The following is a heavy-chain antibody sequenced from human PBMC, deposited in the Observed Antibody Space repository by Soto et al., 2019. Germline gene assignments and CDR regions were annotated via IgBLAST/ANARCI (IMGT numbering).Heavy chain of an antibody. Sequence: QVQLQESGPGLVKPSGTLSLTCAVSGGSISSRNWWSWVRQSPGKGLEWIGEIFHSGTTNYNPSLKSRLTVSVDKSKNQFSLNLSSVTAADMAVYYCARGHEGDGGWGMDVWGQGTTVTVSS. CDR1: GGSISSRNW. CDR2: IFHSGTT. D-gene: IGHD3-16*01. J-gene: IGHJ6*02. CDR3: ARGHEGDGGWGMDV. V-gene: IGHV4-4*02.